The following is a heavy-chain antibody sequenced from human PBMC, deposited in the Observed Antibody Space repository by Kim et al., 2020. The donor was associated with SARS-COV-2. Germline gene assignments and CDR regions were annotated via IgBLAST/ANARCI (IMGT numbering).Heavy chain of an antibody. CDR3: ASSPLGGTTRANY. J-gene: IGHJ4*02. Sequence: GASLKISCKGSGYSFTSYWISWVRQMPGKGLEWMGRIDPSDSYTNYSPSFQGHVTISADKSISTAYLQWSSLKASDTAMYYCASSPLGGTTRANYWGQGTLVTVSS. CDR1: GYSFTSYW. V-gene: IGHV5-10-1*01. D-gene: IGHD1-7*01. CDR2: IDPSDSYT.